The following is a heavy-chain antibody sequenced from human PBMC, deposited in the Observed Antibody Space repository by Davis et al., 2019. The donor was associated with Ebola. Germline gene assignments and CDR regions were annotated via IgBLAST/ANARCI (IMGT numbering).Heavy chain of an antibody. CDR2: IYYSGST. Sequence: PSETLSLTCTVSGGSVSSGSYYWSWFRQTPGKGLEWIGYIYYSGSTNYNPSLKSRVTISVDTSKNQFSLKLSSVTAADTAVYYFASTNWDFDYWGQGTLVTVSS. D-gene: IGHD7-27*01. V-gene: IGHV4-61*01. CDR3: ASTNWDFDY. J-gene: IGHJ4*02. CDR1: GGSVSSGSYY.